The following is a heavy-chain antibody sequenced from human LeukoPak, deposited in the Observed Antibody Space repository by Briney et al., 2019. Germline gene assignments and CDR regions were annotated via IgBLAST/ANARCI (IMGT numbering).Heavy chain of an antibody. CDR2: IIPIFGTA. Sequence: ASAKVSCKASGGTFSSYAISWVRQAPGQGLEWMGGIIPIFGTANYAQKFQGGVTITADESTSTAYMELSSLRSEDTAVYYCAREVVVVPAAFGFYYYYGMDVWGQGTTVTVSS. J-gene: IGHJ6*02. V-gene: IGHV1-69*13. CDR1: GGTFSSYA. D-gene: IGHD2-2*01. CDR3: AREVVVVPAAFGFYYYYGMDV.